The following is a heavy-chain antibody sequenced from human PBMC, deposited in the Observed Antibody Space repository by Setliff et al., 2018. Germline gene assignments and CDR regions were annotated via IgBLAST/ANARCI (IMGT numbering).Heavy chain of an antibody. J-gene: IGHJ4*02. Sequence: ASVKVSCKASGHIFNSYGISWVRQAPGKGLEWVGWISSYNDVTTYAQRFQGRVTLTKDTSTSAAYMELRSLRSDDSAVYYCARINFYVSSGYYYAPELWGQGTTVTSPQ. CDR3: ARINFYVSSGYYYAPEL. CDR1: GHIFNSYG. D-gene: IGHD3-22*01. V-gene: IGHV1-18*01. CDR2: ISSYNDVT.